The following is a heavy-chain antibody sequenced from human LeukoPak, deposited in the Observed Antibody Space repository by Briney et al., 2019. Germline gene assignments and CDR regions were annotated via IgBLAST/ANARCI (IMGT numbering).Heavy chain of an antibody. CDR2: IYPTGST. CDR3: ARVGGDCGGDCSHSYSMDA. J-gene: IGHJ6*03. D-gene: IGHD2-21*02. Sequence: SETLSLTCSDSGGSHNSYYWSWIRQSAGKGLEWIGRIYPTGSTNYNPSLKSRVTISGDKSKNQFSLKLSSVTAADTAVYYCARVGGDCGGDCSHSYSMDAWGKRNTVSVSS. CDR1: GGSHNSYY. V-gene: IGHV4-4*07.